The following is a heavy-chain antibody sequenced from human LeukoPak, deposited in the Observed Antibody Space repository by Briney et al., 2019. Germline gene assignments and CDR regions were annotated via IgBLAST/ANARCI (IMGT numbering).Heavy chain of an antibody. D-gene: IGHD1-14*01. J-gene: IGHJ3*02. V-gene: IGHV3-33*01. CDR1: GFTFSSHG. Sequence: GRSLRLSCAASGFTFSSHGMHWVRQAPGKGLEWVAVIWYDGSEKYYAESVKGRFTISRDNSKNTLCLQIYSLRAEDTALFYCARYGNLKVLDIWGQGTMVTVSS. CDR3: ARYGNLKVLDI. CDR2: IWYDGSEK.